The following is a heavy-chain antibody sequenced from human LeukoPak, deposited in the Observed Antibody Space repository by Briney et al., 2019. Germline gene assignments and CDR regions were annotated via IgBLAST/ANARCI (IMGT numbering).Heavy chain of an antibody. J-gene: IGHJ3*02. V-gene: IGHV1-58*02. D-gene: IGHD6-25*01. CDR3: AATPESSGSLAFDI. CDR1: GFTFTSSA. Sequence: ASVKVSCKASGFTFTSSAMQWVRQARGQRLEWIGWIVVGSGNTNYAQKFQERVTITRGMSTSTAYMELSSLRSEDTAVYYCAATPESSGSLAFDIWGQGTMVTVSS. CDR2: IVVGSGNT.